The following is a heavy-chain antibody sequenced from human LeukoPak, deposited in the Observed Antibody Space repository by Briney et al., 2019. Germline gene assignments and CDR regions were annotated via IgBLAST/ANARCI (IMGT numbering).Heavy chain of an antibody. V-gene: IGHV3-53*01. CDR1: GFTVSSNY. CDR2: IYSGGNT. Sequence: GGSLRLSCAASGFTVSSNYMSWVRQAPGKGLEWVSLIYSGGNTNYADSVKGRFTFFRDNSNNTLFLQMNSLRVEDTAVYYCARGEYGSGWYRDWGQGTPVTVSS. J-gene: IGHJ4*02. CDR3: ARGEYGSGWYRD. D-gene: IGHD6-19*01.